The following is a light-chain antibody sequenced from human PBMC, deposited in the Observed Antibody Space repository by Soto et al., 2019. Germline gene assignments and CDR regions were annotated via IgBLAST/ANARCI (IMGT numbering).Light chain of an antibody. Sequence: IQLTQSPSSLSASVGDRVTISCLASQDISTPLAWFAQKPGRAPQPLIYAASTLHSGVPSRFSGSVSGTDFTLTISSVQPGDFATYYCQQLNTYPITFGPGTRLDI. CDR2: AAS. CDR1: QDISTP. J-gene: IGKJ5*01. V-gene: IGKV1-9*01. CDR3: QQLNTYPIT.